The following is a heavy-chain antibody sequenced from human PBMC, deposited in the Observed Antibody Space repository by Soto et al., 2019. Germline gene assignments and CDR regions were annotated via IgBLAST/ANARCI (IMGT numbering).Heavy chain of an antibody. CDR1: YGSISVSNVF. CDR3: ARTTGRHLDF. V-gene: IGHV4-39*01. D-gene: IGHD4-4*01. CDR2: IDYSGTA. J-gene: IGHJ4*02. Sequence: SETLSLTCTFSYGSISVSNVFLGWVRQPPGKGLEWIGNIDYSGTAYFNPSLGTRVTFPVDTSKNQFSLTLYSVIAADTAVYYCARTTGRHLDFWGQGIMVTV.